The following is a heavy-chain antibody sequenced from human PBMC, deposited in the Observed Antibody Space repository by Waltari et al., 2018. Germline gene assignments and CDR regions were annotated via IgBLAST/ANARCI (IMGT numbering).Heavy chain of an antibody. Sequence: QVQLVESGGGVVQPGRSLRLSCAASGFTFSSYGMHGVRQAPGKGQEWVAVISYDGSNKYYADSVKGRFTISRDNSKNTLYLQMNSLRAEDTAVYYCAKDHALRWQPIYYYYYGMDVWGQGTTVTVSS. D-gene: IGHD4-17*01. CDR2: ISYDGSNK. CDR1: GFTFSSYG. J-gene: IGHJ6*02. V-gene: IGHV3-30*18. CDR3: AKDHALRWQPIYYYYYGMDV.